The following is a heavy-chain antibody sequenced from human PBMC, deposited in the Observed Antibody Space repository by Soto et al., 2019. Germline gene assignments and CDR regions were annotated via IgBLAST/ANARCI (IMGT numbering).Heavy chain of an antibody. V-gene: IGHV4-30-4*01. CDR3: ARSGFGELLLNY. J-gene: IGHJ4*02. D-gene: IGHD3-10*01. Sequence: SETPSLTCTGSGGAISTVGYWWSWVRQSPDMGLEWIGHIYDGGRTYNNPSLESRVTISVDTSKNPFSLKLSSVTAADTAVYYCARSGFGELLLNYWGQGTLVTVSS. CDR2: IYDGGRT. CDR1: GGAISTVGYW.